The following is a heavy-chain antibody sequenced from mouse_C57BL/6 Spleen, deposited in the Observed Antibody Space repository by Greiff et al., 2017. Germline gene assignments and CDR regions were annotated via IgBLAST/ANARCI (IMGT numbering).Heavy chain of an antibody. CDR2: IDPSDSET. CDR3: AREGNYYGTFAY. J-gene: IGHJ3*01. V-gene: IGHV1-52*01. Sequence: QVQLQQPGAELVRPGSSVKLSCKASGYTFTSYWMHWVKQRPIQGLEWIGNIDPSDSETRYNQKFKDKATLTVDKSSSTAYMQLSSLTSEDSAVYYCAREGNYYGTFAYWGQGTLVTVSA. CDR1: GYTFTSYW. D-gene: IGHD1-1*01.